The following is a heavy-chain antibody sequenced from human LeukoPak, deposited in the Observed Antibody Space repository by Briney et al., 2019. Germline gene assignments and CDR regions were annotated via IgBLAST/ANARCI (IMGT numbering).Heavy chain of an antibody. CDR1: GFIFRIYG. V-gene: IGHV3-33*08. CDR2: IWYGASKV. D-gene: IGHD1-1*01. Sequence: GGSLTLSCGASGFIFRIYGVLWIRQAPGKGLECVAVIWYGASKVYYQNSVEGQFTISRDDSKNTLYLQMNSLRPEDTAMYYCGRDFELTTDDRCASPDCWGQGTLVSVSS. J-gene: IGHJ4*02. CDR3: GRDFELTTDDRCASPDC.